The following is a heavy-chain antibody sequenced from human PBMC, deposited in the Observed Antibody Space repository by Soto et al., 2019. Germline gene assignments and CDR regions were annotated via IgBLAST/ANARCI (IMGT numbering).Heavy chain of an antibody. CDR2: IKGDGTEM. CDR3: TRGHYDNPL. D-gene: IGHD3-9*01. Sequence: HPGGSLRLSCVASGFDFSYFWMSWVRQAPGKGLEWVANIKGDGTEMYYVDSVKGRFTISRDNAKRSLYLQMNSLRAEDTALYFCTRGHYDNPLGGLGTMVTVSS. CDR1: GFDFSYFW. V-gene: IGHV3-7*01. J-gene: IGHJ4*02.